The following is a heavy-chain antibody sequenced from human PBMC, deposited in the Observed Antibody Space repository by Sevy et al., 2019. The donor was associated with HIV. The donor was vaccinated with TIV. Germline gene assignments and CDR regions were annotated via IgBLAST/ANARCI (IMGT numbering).Heavy chain of an antibody. CDR1: GFTFSNYW. CDR3: ASSVNSGWSGAFDI. D-gene: IGHD6-19*01. J-gene: IGHJ3*02. V-gene: IGHV3-7*01. CDR2: INEDRSEK. Sequence: GGSLRLSCAVSGFTFSNYWMSWDRQAPGKGLEWVANINEDRSEKYYVSSVKGRFTISRDNARNSLYLEMNNLRTEDTAVYYCASSVNSGWSGAFDIWGQGTMVTVSS.